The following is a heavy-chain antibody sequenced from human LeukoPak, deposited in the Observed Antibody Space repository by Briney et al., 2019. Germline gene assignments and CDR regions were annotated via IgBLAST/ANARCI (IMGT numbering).Heavy chain of an antibody. D-gene: IGHD6-6*01. CDR2: IYSGGST. CDR1: GFTVSSNY. J-gene: IGHJ5*02. CDR3: ARYHSSSTFDP. V-gene: IGHV3-53*01. Sequence: PGGFLRLSCAASGFTVSSNYMSWVRQAPGEGLEWVSVIYSGGSTYYADSVKGRFTISRDNSKNTLYLQMNSLRAEDTAVYYCARYHSSSTFDPWGQGTLVTVSS.